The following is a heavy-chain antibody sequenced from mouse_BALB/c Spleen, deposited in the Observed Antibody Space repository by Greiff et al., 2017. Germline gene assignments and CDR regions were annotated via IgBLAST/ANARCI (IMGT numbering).Heavy chain of an antibody. V-gene: IGHV14-3*02. CDR1: GFNIKDTY. J-gene: IGHJ2*01. CDR3: ARVYYGNYGLDY. Sequence: VQLKQSGAELVKPGASVKLSCTASGFNIKDTYMHWVKQRPEQGLEWIGRIDPANGNTKYDPKFQGKATITADTSSNTAYLQLSSLTSEDTAVYYCARVYYGNYGLDYWGQGTTLTVSS. CDR2: IDPANGNT. D-gene: IGHD2-1*01.